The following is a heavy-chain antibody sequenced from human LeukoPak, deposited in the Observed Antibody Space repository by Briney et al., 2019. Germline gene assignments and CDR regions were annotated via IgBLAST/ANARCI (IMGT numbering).Heavy chain of an antibody. CDR3: ARGKAWYQPSRFDY. CDR1: GGSFSGYY. Sequence: SETLSLTCAVYGGSFSGYYWSWIRQPPGKGLEWIGEINHSGSTNYNPSFKSRVTISVDTSKNQFSLKLSSVTAADTAVYYCARGKAWYQPSRFDYWGQGTLVTVSS. D-gene: IGHD2-2*01. J-gene: IGHJ4*02. CDR2: INHSGST. V-gene: IGHV4-34*01.